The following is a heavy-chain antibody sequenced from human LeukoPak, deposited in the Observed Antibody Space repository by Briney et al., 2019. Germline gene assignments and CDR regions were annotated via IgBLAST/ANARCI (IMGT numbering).Heavy chain of an antibody. V-gene: IGHV3-15*01. D-gene: IGHD6-19*01. CDR3: TTGYVIKWLVSAPNWFDP. J-gene: IGHJ5*02. CDR2: IKSKTDGGTT. CDR1: GFTFSNAW. Sequence: PGGSLRLSCAASGFTFSNAWMSWVRQAPGKGLEWVGRIKSKTDGGTTDYAAPVKGRFTISRDDSKNTLYLQMNSLKTEDTAVYYCTTGYVIKWLVSAPNWFDPWGQGTLVTVSS.